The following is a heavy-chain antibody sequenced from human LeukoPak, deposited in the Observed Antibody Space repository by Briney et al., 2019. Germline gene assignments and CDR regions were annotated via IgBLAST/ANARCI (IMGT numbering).Heavy chain of an antibody. Sequence: PSETLSLTCTVSGGSISSYYWSWIRQPPGKGLEWIGYIYYSGSTNYNPSLKSRVTISVDTSKNQFSLKLSSVTAADTAVYYCARRGNGDGANFDYWGRGTLVTVSS. J-gene: IGHJ4*02. D-gene: IGHD1-26*01. V-gene: IGHV4-59*08. CDR1: GGSISSYY. CDR2: IYYSGST. CDR3: ARRGNGDGANFDY.